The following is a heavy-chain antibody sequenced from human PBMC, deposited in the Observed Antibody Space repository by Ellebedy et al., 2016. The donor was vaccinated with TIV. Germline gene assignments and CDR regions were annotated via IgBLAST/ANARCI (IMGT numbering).Heavy chain of an antibody. CDR1: GGSISSSSYF. CDR3: ARPLRSTVTTSIYFDY. Sequence: SETLSLXCAVSGGSISSSSYFWGWIRQPPGKGLEWIGIIYYTGSTYYNPSLQSRVTISVDSSRNHFSLNLSSVTAADTAVYYCARPLRSTVTTSIYFDYWGQGTLVTVSS. V-gene: IGHV4-39*02. J-gene: IGHJ4*02. D-gene: IGHD4-17*01. CDR2: IYYTGST.